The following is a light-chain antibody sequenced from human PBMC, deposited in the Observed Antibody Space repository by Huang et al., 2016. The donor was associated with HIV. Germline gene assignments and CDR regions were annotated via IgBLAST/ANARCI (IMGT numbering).Light chain of an antibody. V-gene: IGKV1-39*01. CDR3: QQSYSTPPEFT. CDR1: QSISSY. CDR2: AAS. Sequence: DIQMTQSPSSLSASVGDRVTITCRASQSISSYLNLYQQKPGKAPKRLIYAASSLQIGVSSRFSGSGSGTDFTLTISSLKPEDFATYYCQQSYSTPPEFTFGPGTKVDIK. J-gene: IGKJ3*01.